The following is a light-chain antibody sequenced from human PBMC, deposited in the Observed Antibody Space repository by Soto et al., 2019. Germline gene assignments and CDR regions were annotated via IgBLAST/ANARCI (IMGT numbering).Light chain of an antibody. Sequence: VLTQSPGTLSLSPGESATLSCRASQTVSITYLTWYQQKPGQAPRLLIYGASSRATGIPDRFSGSGSGTDFTLTISRLEPEDFAVYYCQQRSNLPLTFGGGTKV. CDR2: GAS. V-gene: IGKV3D-20*02. CDR1: QTVSITY. CDR3: QQRSNLPLT. J-gene: IGKJ4*01.